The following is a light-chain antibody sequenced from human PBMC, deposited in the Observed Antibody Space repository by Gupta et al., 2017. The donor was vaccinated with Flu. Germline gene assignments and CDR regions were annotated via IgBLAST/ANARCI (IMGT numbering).Light chain of an antibody. J-gene: IGKJ4*01. CDR2: LGS. V-gene: IGKV2-28*01. Sequence: VMTQSPLSLPVTPGEPASISCRSSQSLLHSNGYNYLDWYLQKPGQSPQLLIYLGSNRASGVPDRFSGSGSGTDFTLKISRVEAEDVGVYYCMQALQTPITFGRGTKVDIK. CDR1: QSLLHSNGYNY. CDR3: MQALQTPIT.